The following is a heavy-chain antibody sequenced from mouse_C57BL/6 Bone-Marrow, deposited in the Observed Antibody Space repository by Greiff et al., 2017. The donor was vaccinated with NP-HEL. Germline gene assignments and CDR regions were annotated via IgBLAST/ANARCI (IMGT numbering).Heavy chain of an antibody. D-gene: IGHD2-1*01. Sequence: QVQLKQPGAELVKPGASVKLSCKASGYTFTSYWMHWVKQRPGQGLEWIGMIHPTSGSTTYNEQFKSKATLTVDKSSSTAYMQHSSLTTEESAVYYCARSGGNYPLFAYWGKGTLVTVSA. CDR2: IHPTSGST. CDR3: ARSGGNYPLFAY. V-gene: IGHV1-64*01. J-gene: IGHJ3*01. CDR1: GYTFTSYW.